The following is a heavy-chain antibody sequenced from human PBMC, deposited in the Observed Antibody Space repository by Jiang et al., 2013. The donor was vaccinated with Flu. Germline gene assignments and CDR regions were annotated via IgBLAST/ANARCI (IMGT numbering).Heavy chain of an antibody. CDR3: ARAPRDYSSGSYYFDY. V-gene: IGHV3-48*01. CDR2: ISSSSNDI. J-gene: IGHJ4*02. CDR1: GFNFRSYS. D-gene: IGHD6-19*01. Sequence: QLLESGGNLVQPGGSLRLSCAASGFNFRSYSVNWVRQAPGKGLEWISYISSSSNDIYYADSVKGRFTISRDNAKNSLYLHMNSLRAEDAAVYYCARAPRDYSSGSYYFDYWGQGTLVTVSS.